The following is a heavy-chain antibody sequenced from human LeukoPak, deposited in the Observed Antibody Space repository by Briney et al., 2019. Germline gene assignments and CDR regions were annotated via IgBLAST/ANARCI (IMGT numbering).Heavy chain of an antibody. CDR2: INHSGST. J-gene: IGHJ5*02. CDR3: ARHRNAYYYGSGNWFDP. V-gene: IGHV4-34*01. D-gene: IGHD3-10*01. CDR1: GGSSSGYY. Sequence: SETLSLTCAVYGGSSSGYYWSWIRQPPGKGLEWIGEINHSGSTNYNPSLKSRVTISVDTSKNQFSLKLSSVTAADTAVYYCARHRNAYYYGSGNWFDPWGQGTLVTVSS.